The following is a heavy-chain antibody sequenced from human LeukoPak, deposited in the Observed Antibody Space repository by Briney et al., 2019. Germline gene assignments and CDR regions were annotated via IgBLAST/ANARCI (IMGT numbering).Heavy chain of an antibody. Sequence: ASVKVSCKASGGTFSSYAISWVRQAPGQGLEWRGGIIPIFGTANYAQKFQGRVTITADKSTSTAYMELSSLRSEDTAVYYCARGGDYDILTGYLPSNWFDPWGQGTLVTVSS. J-gene: IGHJ5*02. D-gene: IGHD3-9*01. CDR2: IIPIFGTA. CDR1: GGTFSSYA. CDR3: ARGGDYDILTGYLPSNWFDP. V-gene: IGHV1-69*06.